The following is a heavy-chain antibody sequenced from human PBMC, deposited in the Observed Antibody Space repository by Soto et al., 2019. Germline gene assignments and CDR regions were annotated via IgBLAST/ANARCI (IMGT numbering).Heavy chain of an antibody. V-gene: IGHV1-45*02. CDR3: AGGGAGSGPFTWELPDH. CDR1: GNTFTYRY. J-gene: IGHJ4*02. CDR2: ITPFSGDV. Sequence: ASVKVSCTALGNTFTYRYLHWVRQAPGQALEWMGWITPFSGDVHYAQKFQERVTITRDRSINTAYMQMSSLRSEDTAMYFCAGGGAGSGPFTWELPDHWGQGTLVTVSS. D-gene: IGHD1-26*01.